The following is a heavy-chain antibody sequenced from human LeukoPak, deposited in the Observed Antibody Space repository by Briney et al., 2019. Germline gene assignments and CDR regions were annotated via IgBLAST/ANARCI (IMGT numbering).Heavy chain of an antibody. Sequence: GGSLRLSCAASGNYWMHWVRQVPGKGLVWVSHINSDGSWTSYADSVKGRFTISKDNAKNTVYLQTNNLRAEDTAVYYCVSFYETYWGRGTLVTVSS. CDR3: VSFYETY. CDR1: GNYW. J-gene: IGHJ4*02. D-gene: IGHD2-2*01. V-gene: IGHV3-74*01. CDR2: INSDGSWT.